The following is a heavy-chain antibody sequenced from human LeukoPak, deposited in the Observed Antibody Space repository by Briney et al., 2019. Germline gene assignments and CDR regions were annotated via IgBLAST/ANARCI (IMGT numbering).Heavy chain of an antibody. CDR3: ARVGAAVDFDY. CDR1: GFTFSSYW. J-gene: IGHJ4*02. Sequence: GGSLRLSCAASGFTFSSYWMSWVRPAPGEGLEWVANIKQDGSEKYYVDSVKGRFTISRDNAKNTLYLQMNSLRAEDTAVYSCARVGAAVDFDYWGQGTLVTVSS. V-gene: IGHV3-7*01. D-gene: IGHD6-13*01. CDR2: IKQDGSEK.